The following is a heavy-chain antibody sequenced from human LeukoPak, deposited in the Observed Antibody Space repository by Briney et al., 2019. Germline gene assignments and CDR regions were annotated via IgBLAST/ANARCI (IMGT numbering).Heavy chain of an antibody. Sequence: SETLSLTCTVSGASVSSASYWTWIRQPPGKGVEWIAHIYNGVNTNYNPSLKSRVTISVDTFKNQFSLRLNSVTAADTAVYYCARSRAFNSGAFDPWGQGSLVTVSS. V-gene: IGHV4-61*01. CDR3: ARSRAFNSGAFDP. CDR2: IYNGVNT. D-gene: IGHD1-26*01. CDR1: GASVSSASY. J-gene: IGHJ5*02.